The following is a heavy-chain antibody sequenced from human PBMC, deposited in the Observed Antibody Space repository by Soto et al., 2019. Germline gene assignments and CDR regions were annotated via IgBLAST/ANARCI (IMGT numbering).Heavy chain of an antibody. D-gene: IGHD2-2*01. CDR2: ISAYNGNT. CDR3: ARRDCSSTSCYTYYYYGMDV. CDR1: GYTFTSYG. J-gene: IGHJ6*02. Sequence: ASVKVSCKASGYTFTSYGISWVRQAPGQGLEWMGWISAYNGNTNYAQKLQGRVTMTTDTSTSTAYTELRSLRSDDTAVYYCARRDCSSTSCYTYYYYGMDVWGQGTTVTVSS. V-gene: IGHV1-18*01.